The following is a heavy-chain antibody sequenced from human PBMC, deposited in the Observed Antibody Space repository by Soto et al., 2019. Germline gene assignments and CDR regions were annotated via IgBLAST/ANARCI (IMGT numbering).Heavy chain of an antibody. V-gene: IGHV4-31*03. D-gene: IGHD2-2*01. CDR2: IYHSGTT. J-gene: IGHJ5*02. Sequence: PSETLSLTSLFSGCSISSGGYYWSWIRQHPGKGLELIGYIYHSGTTYYNPSLESRLSISADTSKNLLSLNLSSVTAADTAIYYCARAAAPRWFDPWGQGTLVTVSS. CDR3: ARAAAPRWFDP. CDR1: GCSISSGGYY.